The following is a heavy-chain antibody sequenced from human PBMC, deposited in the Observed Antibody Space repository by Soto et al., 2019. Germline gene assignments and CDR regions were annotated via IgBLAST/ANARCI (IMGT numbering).Heavy chain of an antibody. CDR1: GYTFTNYG. CDR2: INTYNGNT. J-gene: IGHJ4*02. CDR3: AKVQEKWSKFFDY. V-gene: IGHV1-18*01. D-gene: IGHD2-15*01. Sequence: QVQLVQSGAEVKKPGASVKVSCKASGYTFTNYGVTWVRQAPGQGLEWMGWINTYNGNTNSAQKFQGRVTMTTDTSTSTAYMGLRSLRSDDTAVYYCAKVQEKWSKFFDYWGQGTLVTVSS.